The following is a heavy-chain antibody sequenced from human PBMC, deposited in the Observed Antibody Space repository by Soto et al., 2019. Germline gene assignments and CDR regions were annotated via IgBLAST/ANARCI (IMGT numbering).Heavy chain of an antibody. CDR3: AKGDTKMITDYYAMDV. V-gene: IGHV3-23*01. CDR2: ISGSGGSE. Sequence: PGGSLRLSCAVSGFTFTSYAMTWVRQAPGKGLEWVSAISGSGGSEFYADSVKGRFTISRDNSKNTLYLQMKSLRAEDTALYYCAKGDTKMITDYYAMDVWGQGTTVTGSS. D-gene: IGHD3-16*01. CDR1: GFTFTSYA. J-gene: IGHJ6*02.